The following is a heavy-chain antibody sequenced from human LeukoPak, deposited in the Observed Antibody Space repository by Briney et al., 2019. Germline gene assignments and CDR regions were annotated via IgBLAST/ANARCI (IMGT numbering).Heavy chain of an antibody. Sequence: GGSLRLSCAASGFTVSSNYMSWVRQAPGKGLEWVSVIYSGGSTYYADSVKGRFTISRDNSKNTLYLQMNSLRAEDTAVYYCVREISRTGAFDIWGQGTMVTVSS. D-gene: IGHD3-3*02. V-gene: IGHV3-53*05. CDR2: IYSGGST. CDR3: VREISRTGAFDI. J-gene: IGHJ3*02. CDR1: GFTVSSNY.